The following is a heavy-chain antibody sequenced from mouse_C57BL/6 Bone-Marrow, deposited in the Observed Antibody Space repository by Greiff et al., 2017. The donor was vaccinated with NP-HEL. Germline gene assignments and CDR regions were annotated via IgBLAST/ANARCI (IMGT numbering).Heavy chain of an antibody. CDR1: GYTFTSYW. Sequence: VKLQQPGAELVRPGSSVKLSCKASGYTFTSYWMHWVKQRPIQGLEWIGNIDPSDSETHYNQKFKDKATLTVDKSSSTAYMQLSSLTSEYSAVYYCAREVYDYDVFYYFDYWGQGTTLTVSS. V-gene: IGHV1-52*01. CDR2: IDPSDSET. CDR3: AREVYDYDVFYYFDY. D-gene: IGHD2-4*01. J-gene: IGHJ2*01.